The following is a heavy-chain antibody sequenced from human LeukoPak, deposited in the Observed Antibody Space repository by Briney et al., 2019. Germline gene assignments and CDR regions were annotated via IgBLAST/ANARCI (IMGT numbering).Heavy chain of an antibody. V-gene: IGHV3-64*01. CDR3: ARSSSGWYGYFDY. CDR2: ISSNGGST. J-gene: IGHJ4*02. CDR1: GFTFSSYA. Sequence: GGSLRLSCAASGFTFSSYAMHWVRQAPGKGLEYVSAISSNGGSTYYANSVKGRFTISRDNSKNTLYLQMGSLRAEDMAVYYCARSSSGWYGYFDYWGQGTLVTVSS. D-gene: IGHD6-19*01.